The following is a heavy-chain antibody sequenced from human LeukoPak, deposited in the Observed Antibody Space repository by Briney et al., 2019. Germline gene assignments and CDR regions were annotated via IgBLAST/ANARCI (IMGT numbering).Heavy chain of an antibody. V-gene: IGHV1-2*02. Sequence: ASVKVSCKASGYTFTGYYMHWVRQAPGQGLEWMGWINPNSGGTNYAQKSQGRVTMTRDTSISTAYMELSRLRSDDTAVYYCARGVFAPNNYYYYYYMDVWGKGTTVTVSS. J-gene: IGHJ6*03. CDR3: ARGVFAPNNYYYYYYMDV. CDR1: GYTFTGYY. CDR2: INPNSGGT. D-gene: IGHD2-8*01.